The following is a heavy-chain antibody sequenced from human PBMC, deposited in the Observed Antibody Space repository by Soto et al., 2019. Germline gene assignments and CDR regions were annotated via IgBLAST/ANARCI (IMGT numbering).Heavy chain of an antibody. CDR3: AREAGTWHLPLNWFDP. V-gene: IGHV3-48*02. CDR1: GFTFSSYS. J-gene: IGHJ5*02. Sequence: PWGSLRLSCAASGFTFSSYSMNWVRQAPGKGLEWVSYISSSSSTIYYADSVKGRFTISRDNAKNSLYLQMNSLRDEDTAVYYCAREAGTWHLPLNWFDPWGQGTLFTVSS. D-gene: IGHD6-19*01. CDR2: ISSSSSTI.